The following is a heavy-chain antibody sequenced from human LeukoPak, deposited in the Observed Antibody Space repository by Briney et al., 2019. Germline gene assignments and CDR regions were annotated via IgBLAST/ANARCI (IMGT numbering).Heavy chain of an antibody. J-gene: IGHJ3*02. D-gene: IGHD6-13*01. CDR3: ATGIAAAGPNHVRDTENAFDI. CDR2: ISAYNGNT. CDR1: GYTFTSYG. Sequence: ASVKVSCKASGYTFTSYGISWVRQAPGQGLEWMGWISAYNGNTNYAQKLQGRVTMTTDTSTSTAYMELRSLRSDDTAVYYCATGIAAAGPNHVRDTENAFDIWGQGTMVTVSS. V-gene: IGHV1-18*01.